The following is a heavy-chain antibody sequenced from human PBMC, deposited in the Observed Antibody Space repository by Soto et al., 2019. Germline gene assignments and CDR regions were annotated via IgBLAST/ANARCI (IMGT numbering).Heavy chain of an antibody. CDR2: INHSGST. CDR3: ARGKVVPAAMIRLRYYYYMDV. D-gene: IGHD2-2*01. V-gene: IGHV4-34*01. CDR1: GGSFSGYY. J-gene: IGHJ6*03. Sequence: SETLSLTCAVYGGSFSGYYWSWIRQPPGKGLEWIGEINHSGSTNYNPSLKSRVTISVDTSKNQFSLKLSSVTAADTAVYYCARGKVVPAAMIRLRYYYYMDVWGKGTTVTVSS.